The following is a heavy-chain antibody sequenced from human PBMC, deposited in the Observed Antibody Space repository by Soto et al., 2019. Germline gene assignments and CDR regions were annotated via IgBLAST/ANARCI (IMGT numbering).Heavy chain of an antibody. CDR2: INHSGSA. V-gene: IGHV4-34*01. J-gene: IGHJ4*02. CDR3: ARGLIIVRQYSGGWYSFDS. Sequence: SETLSLTCDVYGGCFXGYIWTWIRQTPGKGLQWIGQINHSGSANYNPSLKSRVTISVHTSNSQFSLELSSVTAADTAVYYCARGLIIVRQYSGGWYSFDSWXQGXQGTVFS. CDR1: GGCFXGYI. D-gene: IGHD2-21*01.